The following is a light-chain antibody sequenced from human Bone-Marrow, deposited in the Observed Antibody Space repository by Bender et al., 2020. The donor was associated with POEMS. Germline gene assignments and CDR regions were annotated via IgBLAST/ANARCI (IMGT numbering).Light chain of an antibody. CDR2: EVS. J-gene: IGLJ3*02. CDR1: SSDVGAYNL. CDR3: CSYAGSSIWV. Sequence: QSALTQPASVSGPPGQSITISCTGASSDVGAYNLVSWYQQHPGKAPKLMIYEVSKRPSGVSNRFSGSKSDNTASLTISGLQAEDEADFYCCSYAGSSIWVFGGGTKLTVL. V-gene: IGLV2-23*02.